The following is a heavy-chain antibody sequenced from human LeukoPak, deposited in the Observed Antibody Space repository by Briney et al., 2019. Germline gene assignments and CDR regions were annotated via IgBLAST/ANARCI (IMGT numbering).Heavy chain of an antibody. CDR3: TRGRYMDV. V-gene: IGHV1-8*03. J-gene: IGHJ6*03. CDR2: MNPKSGDT. Sequence: ASVKVSCKASGYIFIDYEINWVRQASGQGLEWMGWMNPKSGDTGYEQKFQGRVTLTRDSSISTVYMELSSLRSEDTALYYCTRGRYMDVWGKVATVTVSS. CDR1: GYIFIDYE.